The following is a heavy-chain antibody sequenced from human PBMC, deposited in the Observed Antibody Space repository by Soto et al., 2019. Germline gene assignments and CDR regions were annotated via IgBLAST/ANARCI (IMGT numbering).Heavy chain of an antibody. CDR2: ISYDGSNK. CDR1: GFTFSSYG. CDR3: AKDLGGSTTSVYLDY. Sequence: QVQLVESGGGVVQPGRSLRLSCAASGFTFSSYGMHWVRQAAGKGLEWVAVISYDGSNKYYADSVKGRFTISRDNSKNTLVLQMNSLRAEDTAVYYCAKDLGGSTTSVYLDYWGQGTLVTVSS. J-gene: IGHJ4*02. V-gene: IGHV3-30*18. D-gene: IGHD1-26*01.